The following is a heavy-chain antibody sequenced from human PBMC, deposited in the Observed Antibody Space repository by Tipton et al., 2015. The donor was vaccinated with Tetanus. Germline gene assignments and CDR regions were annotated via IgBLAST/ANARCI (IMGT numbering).Heavy chain of an antibody. CDR1: GYSFTSYW. J-gene: IGHJ6*03. CDR2: IYPGDSDT. Sequence: QSGPEVKKPGESLKISCKGSGYSFTSYWIGWVRQMPGKGLEWKGIIYPGDSDTRYSPSVQGQATISADKTISTAYLQWSSLKASDTAMYYCARHAGATVYYYYMDVWGKGTTVTVSS. V-gene: IGHV5-51*01. CDR3: ARHAGATVYYYYMDV. D-gene: IGHD1-26*01.